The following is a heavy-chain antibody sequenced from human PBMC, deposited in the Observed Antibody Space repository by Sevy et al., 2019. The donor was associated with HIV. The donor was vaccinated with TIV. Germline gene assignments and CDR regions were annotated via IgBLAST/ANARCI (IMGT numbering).Heavy chain of an antibody. CDR1: EYNFTNYW. CDR2: IYPGDSGT. Sequence: GESLKISCKGSEYNFTNYWIGWVRQMPGKGLEWMGIIYPGDSGTRYSPSFQDQVTISADKSISTAYLQWSSLKASDPAMYYCARISSSPRAYYYYFGMDVWGQGTTVTVSS. J-gene: IGHJ6*02. D-gene: IGHD6-6*01. CDR3: ARISSSPRAYYYYFGMDV. V-gene: IGHV5-51*01.